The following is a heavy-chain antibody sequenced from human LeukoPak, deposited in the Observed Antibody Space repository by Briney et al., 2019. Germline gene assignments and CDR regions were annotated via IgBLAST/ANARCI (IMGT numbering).Heavy chain of an antibody. D-gene: IGHD6-19*01. J-gene: IGHJ4*02. CDR1: GFTFSSYA. CDR3: AKETYSSGWYPYFDY. CDR2: ISGSGGST. V-gene: IGHV3-23*01. Sequence: PGGSLRLSCVASGFTFSSYAMSWVRQAPGKGLEWVSGISGSGGSTYYADSVKGRFTLSRDSSKNTLFLQMNSLRAEDTAVYYCAKETYSSGWYPYFDYWGQGTLVTVSS.